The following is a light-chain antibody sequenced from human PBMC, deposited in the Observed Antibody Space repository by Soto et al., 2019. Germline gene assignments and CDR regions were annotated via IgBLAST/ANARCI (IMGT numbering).Light chain of an antibody. Sequence: EIVLIQSPATLSLSPGERATLSCRASQSVSSSYLAWYQQKPGQTPRLLIYDASTRATDIPARFSGNGTGTDFTLTISSLQPEDFATYYCQQSYSSPRTFGQGTKVAIK. CDR3: QQSYSSPRT. CDR2: DAS. CDR1: QSVSSSY. V-gene: IGKV3D-7*01. J-gene: IGKJ1*01.